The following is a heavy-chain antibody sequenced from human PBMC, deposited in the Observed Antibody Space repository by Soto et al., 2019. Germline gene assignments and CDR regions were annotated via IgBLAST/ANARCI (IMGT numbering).Heavy chain of an antibody. Sequence: PGVSLRLSCAASGFTFSSYAMSWARQAPGKGLEWVSAISGSNKDYAHSVKGRFTISRDNSKNTVYLQMNSLRGEDTAMYSCTREDEILTGFDYWGQGTLVPVSS. V-gene: IGHV3-23*01. D-gene: IGHD3-9*01. CDR2: ISGSNK. J-gene: IGHJ4*02. CDR3: TREDEILTGFDY. CDR1: GFTFSSYA.